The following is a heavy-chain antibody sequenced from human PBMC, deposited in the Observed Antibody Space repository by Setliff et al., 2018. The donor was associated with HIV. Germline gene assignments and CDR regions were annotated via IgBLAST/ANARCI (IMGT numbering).Heavy chain of an antibody. D-gene: IGHD5-12*01. CDR1: GFTVSTNY. CDR2: IYTGGST. V-gene: IGHV3-53*01. CDR3: AKDPRAAVATICDY. J-gene: IGHJ4*02. Sequence: GGSLRLSCPASGFTVSTNYMSWVRQAPGKGLDWVSTIYTGGSTYYADGVNGRFTIPRDNSKNTLYLQMNSLRAEDTAVYYCAKDPRAAVATICDYWGQGTLVTVSS.